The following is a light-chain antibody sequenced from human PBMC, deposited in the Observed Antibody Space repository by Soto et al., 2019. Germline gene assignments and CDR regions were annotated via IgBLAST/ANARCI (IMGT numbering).Light chain of an antibody. CDR2: YNN. CDR3: ASCDDGVSGFV. CDR1: RDNIGSNP. J-gene: IGLJ2*01. Sequence: QSVLTQAPSASGTPGQRVTITCSGSRDNIGSNPLNWYQQLPGTAPTLLISYNNQRPSGVPDRLSGSKSDTSGSLAISGLQSEDEADYYCASCDDGVSGFVFGGGTKLTVL. V-gene: IGLV1-44*01.